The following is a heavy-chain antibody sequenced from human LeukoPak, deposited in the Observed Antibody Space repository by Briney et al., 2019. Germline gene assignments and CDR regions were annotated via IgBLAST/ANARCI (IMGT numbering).Heavy chain of an antibody. Sequence: GGSLRLSCAASGFTFSSHWMHWVRQAPGKGLVWVSRINSDGSSISYADSVKGRFTISRDNSKNTLYLQMNSLRAEDTAVYYCASAIGSIWYEFDYWGQGTLVTVSS. CDR2: INSDGSSI. CDR3: ASAIGSIWYEFDY. J-gene: IGHJ4*02. CDR1: GFTFSSHW. V-gene: IGHV3-74*01. D-gene: IGHD6-13*01.